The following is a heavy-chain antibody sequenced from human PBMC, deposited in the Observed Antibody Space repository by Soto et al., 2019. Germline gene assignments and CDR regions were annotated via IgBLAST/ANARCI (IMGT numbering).Heavy chain of an antibody. J-gene: IGHJ6*02. D-gene: IGHD6-19*01. CDR1: GYSISSGYY. Sequence: SETLSLTCAVSGYSISSGYYWGWIWQPPGKGLEWIGEINHSGSTHYNPSLKRRVTISVDTSKNQFSLKLGSVTAADTAVYYCARGLAVAGFYYYYGMDVWGQGTTVTVSS. CDR2: INHSGST. CDR3: ARGLAVAGFYYYYGMDV. V-gene: IGHV4-38-2*01.